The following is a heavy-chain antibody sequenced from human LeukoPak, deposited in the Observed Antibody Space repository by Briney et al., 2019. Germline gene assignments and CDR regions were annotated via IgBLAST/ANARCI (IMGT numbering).Heavy chain of an antibody. V-gene: IGHV4-61*02. CDR2: ICASGST. D-gene: IGHD3-10*01. Sequence: SQTLSLTCPVSGDSIGSGTFCWNWVRQPAGTGLEWIGRICASGSTDYNPSLKSRVTISVDTSKNQFSLKLSSVTAADTAVYYCAVTYYGSGYFDYWGQGTLVTVSS. CDR1: GDSIGSGTFC. J-gene: IGHJ4*02. CDR3: AVTYYGSGYFDY.